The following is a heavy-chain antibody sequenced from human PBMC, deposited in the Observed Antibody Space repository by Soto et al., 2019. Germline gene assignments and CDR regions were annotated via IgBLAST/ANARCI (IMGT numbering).Heavy chain of an antibody. Sequence: SETLSLTCAVHGGSFTSNYWTWIRQPPGKGLEWIGEIYHTGNTNYNPSLQSRVTISIDTSKNQFSLELYSVTAADTAVYYCLSARFDYWGQGIQVTVYS. V-gene: IGHV4-34*01. J-gene: IGHJ4*02. D-gene: IGHD6-19*01. CDR1: GGSFTSNY. CDR3: LSARFDY. CDR2: IYHTGNT.